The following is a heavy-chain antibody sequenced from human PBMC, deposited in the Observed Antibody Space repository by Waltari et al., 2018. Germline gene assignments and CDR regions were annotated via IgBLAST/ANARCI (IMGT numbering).Heavy chain of an antibody. CDR2: ISSNGGST. D-gene: IGHD1-7*01. J-gene: IGHJ6*03. V-gene: IGHV3-64*01. Sequence: EVQLVESGGGLVQPGGSLRLSCAASGFTFSSYAMHWVRQAPGQGLEYVSAISSNGGSTYYANSVKGRFTISRDNSKNTLYLQMGSLRAEDMAVYYCARPARGGRYWNYPYYYYMDVWGKGTTVTISS. CDR3: ARPARGGRYWNYPYYYYMDV. CDR1: GFTFSSYA.